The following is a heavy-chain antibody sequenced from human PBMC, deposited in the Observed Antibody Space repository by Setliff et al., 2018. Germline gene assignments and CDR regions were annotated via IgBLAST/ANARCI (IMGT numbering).Heavy chain of an antibody. Sequence: PGGSLRLSCAASGFTFSGYYMQWVRQAPGKGLEWVSYISQSSDTIYYADSVKGRFTISRDNAKSSLYLQMNSLRAEDTAVYYCVRPQGAGTTNWLDSWGQGTLVTVSS. V-gene: IGHV3-48*01. CDR1: GFTFSGYY. D-gene: IGHD1-1*01. CDR3: VRPQGAGTTNWLDS. J-gene: IGHJ5*01. CDR2: ISQSSDTI.